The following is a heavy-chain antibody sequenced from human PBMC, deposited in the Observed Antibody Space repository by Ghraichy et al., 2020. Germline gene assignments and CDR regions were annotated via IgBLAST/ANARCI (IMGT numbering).Heavy chain of an antibody. CDR3: ARWGDYYDSSGYYL. CDR2: IYYSGST. Sequence: LRLSCTVSGGSISSGGYYWSWIRQHPGKGLEWIGYIYYSGSTYYNPSLKSRVTISVDTSKNQFSLKLSSVTAADTAVYYCARWGDYYDSSGYYLGGQGTLVTVSS. CDR1: GGSISSGGYY. D-gene: IGHD3-22*01. V-gene: IGHV4-31*03. J-gene: IGHJ4*02.